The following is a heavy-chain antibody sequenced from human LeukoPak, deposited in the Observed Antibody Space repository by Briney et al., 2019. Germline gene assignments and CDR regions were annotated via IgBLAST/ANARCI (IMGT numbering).Heavy chain of an antibody. CDR1: GGSISSYY. CDR2: IYYSGST. CDR3: ARLGGYSSSWNPYDY. Sequence: SETLSLTRTVSGGSISSYYWSWIRQPPRKGLEWVGYIYYSGSTNYTPPLKSRVTISVDTSKNQFSLKLSSVTAADTAVYYCARLGGYSSSWNPYDYWGQGTLVTVSS. J-gene: IGHJ4*02. D-gene: IGHD6-13*01. V-gene: IGHV4-59*08.